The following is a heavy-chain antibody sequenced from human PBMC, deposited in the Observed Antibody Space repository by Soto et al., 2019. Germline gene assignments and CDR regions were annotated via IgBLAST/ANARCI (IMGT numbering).Heavy chain of an antibody. CDR1: GGSISSGDYS. Sequence: SETLSLTCAVSGGSISSGDYSWNWIRQPPGKGLEWIGYIYYGGSTYYNPSLQSRVTMSVDRSRNQFSLKLNSVTAADTAVYYCARVYGDYLDYWGQGTLVTVSS. CDR2: IYYGGST. J-gene: IGHJ4*02. V-gene: IGHV4-30-2*01. CDR3: ARVYGDYLDY. D-gene: IGHD4-17*01.